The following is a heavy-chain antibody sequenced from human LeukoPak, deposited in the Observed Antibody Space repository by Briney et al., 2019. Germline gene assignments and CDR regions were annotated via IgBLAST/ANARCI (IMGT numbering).Heavy chain of an antibody. D-gene: IGHD3-10*01. J-gene: IGHJ4*02. CDR1: GFTFRSYG. CDR3: AREMGSVYFDY. CDR2: VSYDGSNK. Sequence: PGGSLRLSCAASGFTFRSYGIHWVRQTPGKGLEWVAPVSYDGSNKDYADSVKGRFTISRDNSKNTVYLQINSLRAEDTAVYYCAREMGSVYFDYWGQGTLVTVSS. V-gene: IGHV3-33*01.